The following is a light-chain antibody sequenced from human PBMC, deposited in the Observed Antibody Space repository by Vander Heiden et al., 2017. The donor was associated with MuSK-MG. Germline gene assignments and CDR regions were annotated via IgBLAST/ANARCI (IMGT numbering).Light chain of an antibody. CDR2: QDN. CDR3: QACDSTTPFV. CDR1: TLGDNE. J-gene: IGLJ1*01. Sequence: SYELSQPPPVSVSPGQTATITCAGDTLGDNEASWYQQRPGQPPVLVLYQDNKRPAGIPERFSGSNAGNTATLTISGTQAMDEADYYCQACDSTTPFVFGTGTKVTVL. V-gene: IGLV3-1*01.